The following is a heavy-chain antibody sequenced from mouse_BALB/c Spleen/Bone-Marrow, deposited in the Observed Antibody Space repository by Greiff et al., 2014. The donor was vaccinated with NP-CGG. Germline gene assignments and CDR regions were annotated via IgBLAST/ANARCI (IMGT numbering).Heavy chain of an antibody. J-gene: IGHJ1*01. CDR2: INPSTGNT. D-gene: IGHD2-4*01. Sequence: QVQLQQPGAELAKPGASVKMSCKASGYTFTTYWIHWVKQRPGQGLEWIGYINPSTGNTEYNQKFRDRATLTADKSSSTPYMQLSSLTSEDSAVYYCARGLRDWYFDVWGAGTTVTVSS. CDR1: GYTFTTYW. V-gene: IGHV1-7*01. CDR3: ARGLRDWYFDV.